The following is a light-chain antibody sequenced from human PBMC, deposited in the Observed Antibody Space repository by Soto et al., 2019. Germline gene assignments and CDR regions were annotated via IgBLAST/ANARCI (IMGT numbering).Light chain of an antibody. CDR3: QQSYSTPRT. V-gene: IGKV1-39*01. CDR2: AES. CDR1: QSISSY. Sequence: DIQMTQSPSSLSASVGDRVTITCRASQSISSYLNWYQQKPGKAPKLLIYAESSLQSGVPSRFSGSGSGTDFTLTISSLQPEDFATYYCQQSYSTPRTFGGGTKVDIK. J-gene: IGKJ4*01.